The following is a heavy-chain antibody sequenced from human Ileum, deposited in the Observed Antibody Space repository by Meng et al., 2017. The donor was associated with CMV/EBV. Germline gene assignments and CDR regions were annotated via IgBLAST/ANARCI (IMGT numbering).Heavy chain of an antibody. CDR3: AKKGVAAAISSWFDP. V-gene: IGHV1-2*02. D-gene: IGHD2-2*02. Sequence: QVQRVQAGAEVKKPGASVKVSCKASGYTFTDYYMHWVRQAPGQGLDWMGWINPKNGDTKYAQKFQDRVAMTRDTSIRTAYMELSRLGSDDTAVYYCAKKGVAAAISSWFDPWGQGTLVTVSS. J-gene: IGHJ5*02. CDR2: INPKNGDT. CDR1: GYTFTDYY.